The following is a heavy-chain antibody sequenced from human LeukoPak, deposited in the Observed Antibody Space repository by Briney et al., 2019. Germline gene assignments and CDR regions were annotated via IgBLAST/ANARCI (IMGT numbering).Heavy chain of an antibody. CDR1: GGSISSSLYH. CDR2: IYYTGTT. J-gene: IGHJ5*02. V-gene: IGHV4-39*07. Sequence: PSETLSLTCTVSGGSISSSLYHWGWIRQSPGKNLEWLGSIYYTGTTHYNPSLKSRVTISVDTSKNQFSLKLSSVTAADTAVYYCARVWVEDDDGLWFDPWGQGTLVTVSS. CDR3: ARVWVEDDDGLWFDP. D-gene: IGHD3-9*01.